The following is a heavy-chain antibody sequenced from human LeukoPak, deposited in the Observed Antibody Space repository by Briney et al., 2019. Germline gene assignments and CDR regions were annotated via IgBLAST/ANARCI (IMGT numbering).Heavy chain of an antibody. CDR1: GFTFGDYT. CDR2: VKSKAYGRTT. Sequence: GGSLRLSCTPSGFTFGDYTMNWVRQAPGKGLEWVGFVKSKAYGRTTEYAASVKGRFTISRDDSKSIAYLQMNSLRTEDTAVYYCTRVRIYYFDYWGQGALVTVSS. D-gene: IGHD3-10*01. V-gene: IGHV3-49*04. CDR3: TRVRIYYFDY. J-gene: IGHJ4*02.